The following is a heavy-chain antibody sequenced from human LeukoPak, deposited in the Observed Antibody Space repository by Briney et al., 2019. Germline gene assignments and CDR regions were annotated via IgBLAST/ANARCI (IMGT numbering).Heavy chain of an antibody. Sequence: PGGSLRLSCAASAFTFSNYAMSWVRQAPGKGPEWISYISVGSDATYYADAVRGRFTISRDTAKNSLILQMNSLRAGDTALYFCARLSGTGYFDLWGQGTLVTVSS. CDR3: ARLSGTGYFDL. D-gene: IGHD1-1*01. V-gene: IGHV3-48*04. J-gene: IGHJ4*02. CDR2: ISVGSDAT. CDR1: AFTFSNYA.